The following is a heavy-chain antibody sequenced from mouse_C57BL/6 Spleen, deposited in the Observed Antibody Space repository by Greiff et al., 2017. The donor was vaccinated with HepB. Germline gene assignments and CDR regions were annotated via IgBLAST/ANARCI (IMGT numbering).Heavy chain of an antibody. Sequence: VQLQQSGPELVKPGASVKISCKASGYAFSSSWMNWVKQRPGKGLEWIGRIYPGDGDTNYNGKFKGKATLTADKSSSTAYMQLSSLTSEDSAVYFCARGGGRVYAMDYWGQGTSVTVSS. V-gene: IGHV1-82*01. CDR1: GYAFSSSW. D-gene: IGHD3-3*01. CDR2: IYPGDGDT. J-gene: IGHJ4*01. CDR3: ARGGGRVYAMDY.